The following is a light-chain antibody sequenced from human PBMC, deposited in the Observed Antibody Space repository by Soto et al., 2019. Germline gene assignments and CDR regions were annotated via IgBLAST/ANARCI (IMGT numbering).Light chain of an antibody. CDR2: EVS. CDR3: SSYTSSSPFV. V-gene: IGLV2-14*01. Sequence: QYALTQPASVSGSPGQSITISCTGTSSDVGGYNYVSWYQQHPGKAPKLMIYEVSNRPSGVSNRFSGSKSGNTDSLTISGLQAEDEADYYCSSYTSSSPFVFGTGTKLTVL. J-gene: IGLJ1*01. CDR1: SSDVGGYNY.